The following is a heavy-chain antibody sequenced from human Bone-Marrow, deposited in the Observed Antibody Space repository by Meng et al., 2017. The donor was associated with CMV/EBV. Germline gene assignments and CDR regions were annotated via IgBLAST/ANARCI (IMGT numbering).Heavy chain of an antibody. J-gene: IGHJ4*02. D-gene: IGHD2-21*01. V-gene: IGHV3-30-3*01. Sequence: GESLKISCAASGFTFSSYAMHWVRQAPGKGLEWVAVISYDGSNKYYADSVKGRFTISRDNSKNTLYLQMNSLRAEDTAVYYCARGIVVVIAMIFDYWGQGTRVTVSS. CDR2: ISYDGSNK. CDR1: GFTFSSYA. CDR3: ARGIVVVIAMIFDY.